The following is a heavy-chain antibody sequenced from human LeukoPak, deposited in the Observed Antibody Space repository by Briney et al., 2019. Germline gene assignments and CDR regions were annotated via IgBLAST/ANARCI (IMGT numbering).Heavy chain of an antibody. CDR2: INPSGGST. J-gene: IGHJ6*03. CDR1: GYTFTSYY. D-gene: IGHD3-3*01. V-gene: IGHV1-46*01. Sequence: ASVKVSCKASGYTFTSYYMHWVRQAPGQGLEWMGIINPSGGSTSYAQKFQGRVTMTRDTSKNQFSLKLSSVTAADTAVYYCARVGARRFGVVIIHGFYYYMDVWGKGTTVTVSS. CDR3: ARVGARRFGVVIIHGFYYYMDV.